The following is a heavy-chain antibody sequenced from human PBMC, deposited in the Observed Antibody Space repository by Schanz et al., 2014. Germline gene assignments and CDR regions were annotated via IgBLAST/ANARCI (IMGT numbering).Heavy chain of an antibody. Sequence: QVQLVQSGAEVRKPGASVKVSCKASGYTFISYGISWVRQAPGQGLEWLGWISGSNGNTNYTQKFQGRVTMTTDTSTGTAYMELSSLRSEDTAVYYCARGYGDSPTDFWGQGTLVTVSS. J-gene: IGHJ4*02. CDR2: ISGSNGNT. CDR1: GYTFISYG. V-gene: IGHV1-18*01. D-gene: IGHD4-17*01. CDR3: ARGYGDSPTDF.